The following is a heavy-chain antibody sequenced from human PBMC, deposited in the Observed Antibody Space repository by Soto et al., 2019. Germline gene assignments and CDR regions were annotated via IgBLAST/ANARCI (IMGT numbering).Heavy chain of an antibody. D-gene: IGHD2-15*01. V-gene: IGHV4-30-2*02. CDR2: IYNSGST. Sequence: PSEALSLTCAVSGGSISSGGYSWSWIRQPPGKGLEWIGYIYNSGSTYYNPSLKSRVTISVDTSKNQFSLRLTSVTAADTAVYYCAAAPRYWGRGTLVTVSS. CDR1: GGSISSGGYS. J-gene: IGHJ4*02. CDR3: AAAPRY.